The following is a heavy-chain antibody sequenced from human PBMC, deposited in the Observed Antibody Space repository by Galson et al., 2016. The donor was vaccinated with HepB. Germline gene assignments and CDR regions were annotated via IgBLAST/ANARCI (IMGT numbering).Heavy chain of an antibody. CDR2: MNPNSGHT. CDR1: GYRFRDYD. V-gene: IGHV1-8*01. J-gene: IGHJ4*02. Sequence: SVKVSCKASGYRFRDYDVSWVRQAPGQGLEWMGWMNPNSGHTGSAQRLRGRIDMTLSASINTASMELPRLRSEDTAVYYCARAIRNQLLSEYWGQGTLITVSS. CDR3: ARAIRNQLLSEY. D-gene: IGHD1-14*01.